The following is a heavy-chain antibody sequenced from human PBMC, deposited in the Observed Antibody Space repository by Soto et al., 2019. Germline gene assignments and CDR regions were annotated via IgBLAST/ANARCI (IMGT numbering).Heavy chain of an antibody. CDR3: ARTAYGDYGHLFDY. J-gene: IGHJ4*02. CDR1: GGSITSSSYY. D-gene: IGHD4-17*01. CDR2: IYYSGST. V-gene: IGHV4-39*01. Sequence: PSETLSLTCTVSGGSITSSSYYWGWIRQPPGKGLEWIGTIYYSGSTYYNPSLKSRVTISVDTSKNQFSLKLSSVTAADTAVYYCARTAYGDYGHLFDYWGQGTLVTVSS.